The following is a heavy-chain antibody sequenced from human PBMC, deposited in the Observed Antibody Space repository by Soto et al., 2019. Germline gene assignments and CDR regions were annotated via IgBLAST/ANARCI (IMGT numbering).Heavy chain of an antibody. Sequence: GGSLRLSCNFTFSLYSMDWVRQAPGKGLEWVATISNGGVYIYYADSVKGRFTISRDNSKNTLYLRMNSLRTEDTAVYYFAKSQCLLLDIFDFWGQGALDTGSS. J-gene: IGHJ4*02. D-gene: IGHD2-15*01. CDR3: AKSQCLLLDIFDF. CDR2: ISNGGVYI. V-gene: IGHV3-21*04. CDR1: TFSLYS.